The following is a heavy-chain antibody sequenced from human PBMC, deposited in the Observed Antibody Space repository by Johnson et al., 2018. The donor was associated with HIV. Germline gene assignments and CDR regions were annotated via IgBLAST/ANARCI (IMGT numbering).Heavy chain of an antibody. CDR2: IYSGGST. CDR1: GFTVSSNY. V-gene: IGHV3-66*02. D-gene: IGHD5-18*01. Sequence: EVQLLESGGGLVQPGGSLRLSCAASGFTVSSNYMSWVRQAPGKGLEWVSVIYSGGSTYYADSVKGRLTISRDNAKNILYLQMNSLRAEDTATYYCARLPSGYNRDTFNIWGQGTMVTVSS. CDR3: ARLPSGYNRDTFNI. J-gene: IGHJ3*02.